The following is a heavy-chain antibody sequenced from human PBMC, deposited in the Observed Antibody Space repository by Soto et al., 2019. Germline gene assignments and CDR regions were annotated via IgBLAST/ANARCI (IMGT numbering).Heavy chain of an antibody. J-gene: IGHJ4*02. Sequence: GGSVKVSCKASGGTFSSYAISWVRQAPGQGLEWMGGIIPIFGTANYAQKFQGRVTITADESTSTAYMELSSLRSEDTAVYYCARDGYYDSSGETGYWGQGTLVTVSS. CDR2: IIPIFGTA. D-gene: IGHD3-22*01. V-gene: IGHV1-69*13. CDR3: ARDGYYDSSGETGY. CDR1: GGTFSSYA.